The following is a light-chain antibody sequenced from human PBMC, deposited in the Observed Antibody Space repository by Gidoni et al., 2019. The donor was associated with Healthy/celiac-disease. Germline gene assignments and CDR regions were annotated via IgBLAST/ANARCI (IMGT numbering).Light chain of an antibody. Sequence: AIRMTQSPSSFSASTGDRVTITCRASQGMSSYLAWYQQKPGKAPKLLIYAASTLQSGVKSRFSGSGSGTDFTLTISCLQSEDVATYYCQPYYSYPRTFGQWTKVEIK. CDR1: QGMSSY. CDR2: AAS. V-gene: IGKV1-8*01. CDR3: QPYYSYPRT. J-gene: IGKJ1*01.